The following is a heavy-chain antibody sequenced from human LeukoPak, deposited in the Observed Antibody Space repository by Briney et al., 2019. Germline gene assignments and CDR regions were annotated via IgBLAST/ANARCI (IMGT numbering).Heavy chain of an antibody. J-gene: IGHJ4*02. V-gene: IGHV3-74*01. CDR1: GFTFSRYW. D-gene: IGHD5-24*01. Sequence: PGGSLRLSCVASGFTFSRYWMHWVRQAPGEGLVWVSRINSDGDSTSYADSVKGRFTISRDNAKNTLYLQVNSLRAEDTAVYFCAREMATEIAIDYWGRGTLVTVSS. CDR2: INSDGDST. CDR3: AREMATEIAIDY.